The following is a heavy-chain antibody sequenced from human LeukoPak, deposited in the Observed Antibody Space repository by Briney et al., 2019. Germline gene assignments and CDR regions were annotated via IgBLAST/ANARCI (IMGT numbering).Heavy chain of an antibody. CDR3: ARRVRGVISLYYYYGMDV. V-gene: IGHV4-59*08. CDR1: GGSISSYY. CDR2: IYYSGST. D-gene: IGHD3-10*01. Sequence: SEALSLTCTVSGGSISSYYWSWIRQPPGKGLEWIGYIYYSGSTNYNPSLKSRVTISVDTSKNQFSLKLSSVTAADTAVYYCARRVRGVISLYYYYGMDVWGQGTTVTVSS. J-gene: IGHJ6*02.